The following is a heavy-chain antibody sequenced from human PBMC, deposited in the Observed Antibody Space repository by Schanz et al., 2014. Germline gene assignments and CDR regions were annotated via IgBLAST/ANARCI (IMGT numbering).Heavy chain of an antibody. CDR3: AKGPYYYYYMDV. J-gene: IGHJ6*03. CDR1: GFTFRGYA. Sequence: EVHLVESGGGLVQPGGSLRLSCAASGFTFRGYAMSWVRQAPGRGLEWVSIISGSGGNTYYADAVRGRFTISRDNSKNTLYLQMNSLRPEDTAIYYCAKGPYYYYYMDVWGNGTTVTVSS. CDR2: ISGSGGNT. V-gene: IGHV3-23*04.